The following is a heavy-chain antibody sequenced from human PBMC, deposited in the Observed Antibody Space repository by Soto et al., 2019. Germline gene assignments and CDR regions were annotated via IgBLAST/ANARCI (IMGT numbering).Heavy chain of an antibody. J-gene: IGHJ4*02. Sequence: PSETLSLTCAVSGGSISSTNWWSWVRQSPGKGLDWIGEMYHSGSTNYNPSLRGRVTISVYKSNNQFSLKIRSVTAADTAIYYCATLPPRIELTVLPIPTWGQGTLVTVSS. CDR3: ATLPPRIELTVLPIPT. D-gene: IGHD2-2*02. CDR2: MYHSGST. CDR1: GGSISSTNW. V-gene: IGHV4-4*02.